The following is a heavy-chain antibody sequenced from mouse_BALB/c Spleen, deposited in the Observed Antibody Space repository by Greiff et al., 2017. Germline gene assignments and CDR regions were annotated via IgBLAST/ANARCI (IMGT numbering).Heavy chain of an antibody. V-gene: IGHV5-17*02. D-gene: IGHD1-1*01. CDR1: GFTFSSFG. Sequence: EVKLMESGGGLVQPGGSRKLSCAASGFTFSSFGMHWVRQAPEKGLEWVAYISSGSSTIYYADTVKGRFTISRDNPKNTLFLQMTSLRSEDTAMYYCARSYGSSIYAMDYWGQGTSVTVSS. CDR3: ARSYGSSIYAMDY. CDR2: ISSGSSTI. J-gene: IGHJ4*01.